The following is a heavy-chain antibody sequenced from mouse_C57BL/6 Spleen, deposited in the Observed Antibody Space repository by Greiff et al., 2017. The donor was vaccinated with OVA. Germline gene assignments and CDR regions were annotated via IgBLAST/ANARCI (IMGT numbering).Heavy chain of an antibody. CDR2: IDPSDSYT. D-gene: IGHD2-12*01. V-gene: IGHV1-50*01. CDR3: AALPF. Sequence: QVHVKQPGAELVKPGASVKLSCKASGYTFTSYWMQWVKQRPGQGLEWIGEIDPSDSYTNYNQKFKGKATLTVDTSSSTAYMQLSSLTSEDSAVYYCAALPFWGQGTLVTVSA. CDR1: GYTFTSYW. J-gene: IGHJ3*01.